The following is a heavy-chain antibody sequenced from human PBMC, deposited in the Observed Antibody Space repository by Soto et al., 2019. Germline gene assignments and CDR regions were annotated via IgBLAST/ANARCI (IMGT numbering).Heavy chain of an antibody. CDR3: ASAVAGIVVWFDP. CDR2: TSGSGGST. Sequence: EVQLLESGGGLVQPWGSLRLSCAASGFTFSSYAMSWVRQAPGKGLEWVSATSGSGGSTYYADSVNGRFTISRDNSKNTLYLQMNSLIAEDTAVYYCASAVAGIVVWFDPWGQGTLVTVSS. CDR1: GFTFSSYA. J-gene: IGHJ5*02. D-gene: IGHD6-19*01. V-gene: IGHV3-23*01.